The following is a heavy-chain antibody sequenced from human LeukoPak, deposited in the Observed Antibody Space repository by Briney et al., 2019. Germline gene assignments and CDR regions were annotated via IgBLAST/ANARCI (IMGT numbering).Heavy chain of an antibody. Sequence: SQTLSLTCTVSGGSIGTYYWSWIRLHPGKGLEWIAYIHASGPTNYRPALKSRITISVDASKNQFSLKLSSVTAADTAVYYCARHDAGIAARPFDNWGQGTMVTVSS. CDR2: IHASGPT. D-gene: IGHD6-6*01. CDR1: GGSIGTYY. V-gene: IGHV4-4*09. J-gene: IGHJ4*02. CDR3: ARHDAGIAARPFDN.